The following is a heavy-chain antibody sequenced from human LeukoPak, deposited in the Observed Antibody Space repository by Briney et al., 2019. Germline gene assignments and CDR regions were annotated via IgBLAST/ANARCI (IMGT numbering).Heavy chain of an antibody. CDR3: ARVYSTIFGVVRNWFDG. J-gene: IGHJ5*02. D-gene: IGHD3-3*01. CDR2: ICSSSSYI. Sequence: PGGSLRLSCAASGFTFSSYSMNWVRQAPGKGLEWVSSICSSSSYIYYADSLKGRFTISRDNAKNSLYLQMNSLRAEDTAVYYCARVYSTIFGVVRNWFDGWGQGTLVTVSS. CDR1: GFTFSSYS. V-gene: IGHV3-21*01.